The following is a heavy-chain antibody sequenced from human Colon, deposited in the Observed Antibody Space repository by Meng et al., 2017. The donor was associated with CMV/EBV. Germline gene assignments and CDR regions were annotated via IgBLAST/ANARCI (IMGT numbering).Heavy chain of an antibody. CDR3: AGGGALGN. Sequence: SLTSSVSGSYISSDDWVHWVRRPPGKGLEWIGEIFNRGSANYNPSLKSRVTFSIDKSKNQFSLELKSVTAADTGVYYCAGGGALGNWGQGSLVTVSS. V-gene: IGHV4-4*02. J-gene: IGHJ4*02. CDR2: IFNRGSA. D-gene: IGHD2-21*01. CDR1: GSYISSDDW.